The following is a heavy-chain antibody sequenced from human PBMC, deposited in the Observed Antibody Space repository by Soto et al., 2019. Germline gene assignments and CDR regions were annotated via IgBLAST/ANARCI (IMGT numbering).Heavy chain of an antibody. Sequence: GGSLRLSCAASGFTFSSHGMHWVHQAPGKGLEWVAVIWYDGSNKYYADSVKGRFTISRDNSKNTLYLQMNSLRAEDTAVYYCAKDLVVVAATHYYYYGMDVWGQGTTVTVSS. CDR2: IWYDGSNK. CDR3: AKDLVVVAATHYYYYGMDV. J-gene: IGHJ6*02. CDR1: GFTFSSHG. D-gene: IGHD2-15*01. V-gene: IGHV3-33*06.